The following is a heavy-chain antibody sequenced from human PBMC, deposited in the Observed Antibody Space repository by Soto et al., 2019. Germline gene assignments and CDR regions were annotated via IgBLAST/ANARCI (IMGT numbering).Heavy chain of an antibody. CDR3: ARGFRPQTHYYYYYHGMDV. CDR2: MNPNSGNT. V-gene: IGHV1-8*01. CDR1: GYTFTSYD. D-gene: IGHD3-3*02. Sequence: ASVKVSCKASGYTFTSYDINWVRQATGQGLEWMGWMNPNSGNTGYAQKFQGRVTMTRNTSISTAYMELSSLRSEDTAVYYCARGFRPQTHYYYYYHGMDVWGQGTTVTVSS. J-gene: IGHJ6*02.